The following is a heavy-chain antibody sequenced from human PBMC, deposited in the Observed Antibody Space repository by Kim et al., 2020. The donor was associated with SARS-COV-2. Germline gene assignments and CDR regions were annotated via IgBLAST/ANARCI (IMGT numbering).Heavy chain of an antibody. CDR1: GFTFSGSA. J-gene: IGHJ4*02. CDR2: IRSKANSYAT. CDR3: TRRYYYDSSGLGY. Sequence: GGSLRLSCAVSGFTFSGSAMHWVCQASGKGLEWDGRIRSKANSYATEYAASVKGRFTIPRDDTKNTAYLQMNSPKTEDTAVYYCTRRYYYDSSGLGYWGQGTLVTVSS. D-gene: IGHD3-22*01. V-gene: IGHV3-73*01.